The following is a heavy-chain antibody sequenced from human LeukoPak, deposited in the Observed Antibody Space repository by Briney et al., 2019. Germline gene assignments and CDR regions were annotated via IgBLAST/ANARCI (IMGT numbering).Heavy chain of an antibody. CDR1: GLTVGSNT. CDR3: ARGGSYFDISGYYFY. J-gene: IGHJ4*02. D-gene: IGHD3-22*01. CDR2: IYSGGST. Sequence: GGPLRLSCAASGLTVGSNTMSWVGKPQGKGLEGAPIIYSGGSTSYADSVKGRFTISRDNSKNTLYLQMNSLRTEDTAVYYCARGGSYFDISGYYFYWGQGTLVTVSS. V-gene: IGHV3-66*01.